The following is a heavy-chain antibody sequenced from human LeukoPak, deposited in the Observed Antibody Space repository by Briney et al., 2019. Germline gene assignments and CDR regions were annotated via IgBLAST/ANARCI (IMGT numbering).Heavy chain of an antibody. Sequence: DTLSLTCTVSRGSLSSSSYYWGWVRQPPGTGQVWIGSIYYGASTYYNPSLKSRVPISVNTSKYHFALKLGSVPAADTALYYCARGTHRFLEWLLYDGGPTKDYNWFDSWGQGTLVTVSS. J-gene: IGHJ5*01. D-gene: IGHD3-3*01. V-gene: IGHV4-39*01. CDR2: IYYGAST. CDR1: RGSLSSSSYY. CDR3: ARGTHRFLEWLLYDGGPTKDYNWFDS.